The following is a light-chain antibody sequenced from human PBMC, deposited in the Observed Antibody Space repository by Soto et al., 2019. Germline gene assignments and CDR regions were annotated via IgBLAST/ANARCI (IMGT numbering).Light chain of an antibody. V-gene: IGKV1-5*01. CDR3: LQHYNYPLT. J-gene: IGKJ4*01. Sequence: DIQMTQSPSTLSASVGDRVTITCRASQRISTWLAWYQQKPGKAPRLLIYHASSLESGVPSRISGSGSGTEFTLIINSLQPEDFATYYCLQHYNYPLTFGGGTKVDIK. CDR2: HAS. CDR1: QRISTW.